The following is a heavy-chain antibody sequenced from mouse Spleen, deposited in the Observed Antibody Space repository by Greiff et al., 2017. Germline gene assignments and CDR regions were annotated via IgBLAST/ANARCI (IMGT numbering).Heavy chain of an antibody. D-gene: IGHD2-1*01. V-gene: IGHV1-9*01. CDR1: GYTFTGYW. CDR2: ILPGSGST. CDR3: GRPSYYGNWGWFAY. Sequence: QVQLKQSGAELMKPGASVKFSCKATGYTFTGYWIEWVKQRPGHGLEWIGEILPGSGSTNYNEKFKGKATFTADTSSNTAYLQLSSLTTEDTAVYYCGRPSYYGNWGWFAYWGQGTLVTVSA. J-gene: IGHJ3*01.